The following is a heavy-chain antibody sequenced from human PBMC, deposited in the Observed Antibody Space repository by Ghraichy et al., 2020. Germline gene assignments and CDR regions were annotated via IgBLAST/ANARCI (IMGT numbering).Heavy chain of an antibody. CDR2: INYSGGT. Sequence: SQTLSLTCSVSGGSVTSDTNYWNWIRQPPGKGLEWIGYINYSGGTNYNPSLKSRVAISLDTPNNQFSLRLSSVTSADTAVYYCASPNPAYCDSDCYSSYYFGMDVWGQGTTVTVSS. J-gene: IGHJ6*02. CDR1: GGSVTSDTNY. D-gene: IGHD2-21*02. V-gene: IGHV4-61*01. CDR3: ASPNPAYCDSDCYSSYYFGMDV.